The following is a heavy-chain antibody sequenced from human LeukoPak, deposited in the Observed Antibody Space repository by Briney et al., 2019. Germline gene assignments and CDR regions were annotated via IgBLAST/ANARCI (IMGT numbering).Heavy chain of an antibody. CDR1: GYSFTSYW. V-gene: IGHV5-51*01. CDR2: IYPGDSDT. CDR3: ARQAGYYDSSGLPDAFDI. J-gene: IGHJ3*02. D-gene: IGHD3-22*01. Sequence: GESLKISCQGSGYSFTSYWIGWVRQMPGKGLEWMGIIYPGDSDTRYSPSFQGQVTISADKSISTAYLQWSSLKTSDTAMYYCARQAGYYDSSGLPDAFDIWGQGTMVTVSS.